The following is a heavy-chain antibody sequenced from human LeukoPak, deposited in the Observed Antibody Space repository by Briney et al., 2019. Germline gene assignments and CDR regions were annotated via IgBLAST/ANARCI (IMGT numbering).Heavy chain of an antibody. CDR1: GGSISSGSYY. V-gene: IGHV4-31*03. CDR3: ARLYDSFRAFDI. J-gene: IGHJ3*02. D-gene: IGHD2-8*01. Sequence: TLSLTCSVSGGSISSGSYYWSWIHQHPGKGGEWIGYIYYSGSTYYNPSLKSRVTISVDTSKNQLSLKLNSVTAADTAVYYCARLYDSFRAFDIWGQGTIITVSS. CDR2: IYYSGST.